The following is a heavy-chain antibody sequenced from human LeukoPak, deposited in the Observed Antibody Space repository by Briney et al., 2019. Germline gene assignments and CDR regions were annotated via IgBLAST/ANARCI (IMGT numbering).Heavy chain of an antibody. CDR2: ISSSSSYI. Sequence: PGGSLRLSCAASGFTFSSYSMNWVRQAPGKGLEWVSSISSSSSYIHYADSVKGRFTISRDNAKNSLYLQMNSLRAEDTAVYYCARDYGDYGGLGYWGQGTLVTVSS. CDR3: ARDYGDYGGLGY. CDR1: GFTFSSYS. J-gene: IGHJ4*02. V-gene: IGHV3-21*01. D-gene: IGHD4-17*01.